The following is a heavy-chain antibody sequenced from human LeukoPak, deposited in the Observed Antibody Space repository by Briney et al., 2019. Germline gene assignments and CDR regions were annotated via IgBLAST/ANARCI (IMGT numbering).Heavy chain of an antibody. CDR1: GFTFSSYW. V-gene: IGHV3-74*01. CDR3: ARDPYDILTGYYRTLDY. Sequence: QPGGSLRLSCVASGFTFSSYWMHWVCQAPGKGLVWVSRINSDGSSTSYADSVKGRFTISRDNAKNTLYLQMNSLRAEDTAVYYCARDPYDILTGYYRTLDYWGQGTLVTVSS. CDR2: INSDGSST. J-gene: IGHJ4*02. D-gene: IGHD3-9*01.